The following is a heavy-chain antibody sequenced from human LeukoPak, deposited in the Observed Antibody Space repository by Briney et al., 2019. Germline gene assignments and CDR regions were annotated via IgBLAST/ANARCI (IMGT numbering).Heavy chain of an antibody. CDR1: GFTFRNYG. D-gene: IGHD2-8*02. J-gene: IGHJ6*03. V-gene: IGHV3-30*02. CDR3: AKDPGASVPGFYMDV. CDR2: IWSDGNNK. Sequence: GGSLRLSCAASGFTFRNYGMHWVRQATGKGLEWVSFIWSDGNNKFYADSVKGRFTIPRDSSKNMLYLQMDSLRPEDTAVFYCAKDPGASVPGFYMDVWGKGTTVTVSS.